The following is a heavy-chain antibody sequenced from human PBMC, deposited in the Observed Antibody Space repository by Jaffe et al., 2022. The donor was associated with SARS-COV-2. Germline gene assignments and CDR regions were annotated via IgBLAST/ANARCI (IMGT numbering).Heavy chain of an antibody. CDR1: GYTFASHS. J-gene: IGHJ6*03. Sequence: QVQLVQSETEVKKPGASVTVSCRASGYTFASHSIHWVRQAPGQGLEWMGVIVPSGGATTYAQNLQGRVTMTRDTSSKTVYMQLSSLRSDDTAVYYCARNAFGYSGFNFPYHYYMDVWGEGTMVTVSS. V-gene: IGHV1-46*01. CDR2: IVPSGGAT. CDR3: ARNAFGYSGFNFPYHYYMDV. D-gene: IGHD5-12*01.